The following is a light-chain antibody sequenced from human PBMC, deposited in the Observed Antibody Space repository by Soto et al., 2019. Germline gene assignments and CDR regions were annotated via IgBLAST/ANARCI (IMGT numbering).Light chain of an antibody. CDR3: TSYTSSSTYV. J-gene: IGLJ1*01. CDR1: SSDIGGYNY. Sequence: QSALTQPASVSESPGQSITISCAGTSSDIGGYNYVSWYQQHPDRAPKLMIYGVTNRPSGVSDRFSGSKSGNTASLTISGLQAEDEADYYCTSYTSSSTYVFGTGTKVTVL. CDR2: GVT. V-gene: IGLV2-14*01.